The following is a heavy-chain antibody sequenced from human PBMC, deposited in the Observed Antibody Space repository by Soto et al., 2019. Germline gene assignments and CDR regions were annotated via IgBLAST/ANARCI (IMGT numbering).Heavy chain of an antibody. J-gene: IGHJ4*02. V-gene: IGHV4-30-4*01. CDR1: GASINIGDYY. CDR3: ARILLNYYRLDY. Sequence: SETLSLTCTVSGASINIGDYYWSCRRQPPGKGLGWIGHIYYSGSTYYNPSLKSRAGISVDSSKSQVSLKLTSVTAAATAVYFCARILLNYYRLDYWRQGALVTVS. CDR2: IYYSGST. D-gene: IGHD3-10*01.